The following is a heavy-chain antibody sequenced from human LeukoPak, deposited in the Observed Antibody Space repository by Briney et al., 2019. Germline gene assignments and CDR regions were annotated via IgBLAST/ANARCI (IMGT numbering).Heavy chain of an antibody. J-gene: IGHJ4*02. CDR1: GYTFTGYY. D-gene: IGHD3-9*01. CDR3: ARGDYDILTGFDY. Sequence: ASVKVSCKASGYTFTGYYMHWVRQAPGQGLEWMGWINPNSGGTNYAQKFQGWVTMTRDTSISTAYMELSRLRSDDTAVYYCARGDYDILTGFDYWGQGTPVTVSS. CDR2: INPNSGGT. V-gene: IGHV1-2*04.